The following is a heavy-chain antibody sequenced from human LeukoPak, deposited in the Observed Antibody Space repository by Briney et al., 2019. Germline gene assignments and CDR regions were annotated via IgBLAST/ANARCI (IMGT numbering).Heavy chain of an antibody. CDR2: IYSGGST. CDR1: GLTVSTNY. J-gene: IGHJ4*02. Sequence: GGSLRLSCAASGLTVSTNYMSWVRQVPGKGLEWVSLIYSGGSTYYADSVKGRFTISRDHSKNTLYLQMNSLTAEDTAVYYCARTSLSGDGYKVGYFDYWGQGTLVTVSS. D-gene: IGHD5-24*01. CDR3: ARTSLSGDGYKVGYFDY. V-gene: IGHV3-53*01.